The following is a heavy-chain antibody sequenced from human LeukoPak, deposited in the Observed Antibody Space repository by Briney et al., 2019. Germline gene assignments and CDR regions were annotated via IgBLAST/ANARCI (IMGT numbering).Heavy chain of an antibody. V-gene: IGHV4-38-2*02. CDR2: IYHSGST. CDR1: GYSISSGYY. J-gene: IGHJ3*02. Sequence: SETLSLTCTVSGYSISSGYYWGWIRQPPGKGLEWIGSIYHSGSTYYNPSLKSRVTISVDTSKNQFSLKLSSVTAADTAVYYCARVSGIAVAGTRVGAFDIWGQGTMVTVSS. CDR3: ARVSGIAVAGTRVGAFDI. D-gene: IGHD6-19*01.